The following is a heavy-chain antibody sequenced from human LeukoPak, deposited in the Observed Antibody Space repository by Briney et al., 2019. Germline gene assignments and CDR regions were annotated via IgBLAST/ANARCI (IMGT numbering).Heavy chain of an antibody. D-gene: IGHD3-22*01. CDR3: ARDYYDSSGLDY. CDR1: GFTFSSYS. V-gene: IGHV3-21*01. Sequence: GGSLRFSCAASGFTFSSYSMNWVRPAPGKGLEGVSSISSSSSYIYYADSVKGRFTISRDNAKNSLYLQMNSLRVEDTAVYYCARDYYDSSGLDYWGQGTLVTVSS. J-gene: IGHJ4*02. CDR2: ISSSSSYI.